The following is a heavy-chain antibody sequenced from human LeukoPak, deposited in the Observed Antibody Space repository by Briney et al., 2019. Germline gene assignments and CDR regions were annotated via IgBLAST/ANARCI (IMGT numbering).Heavy chain of an antibody. CDR1: GYTFTGYY. CDR2: IIPNSGGT. D-gene: IGHD2/OR15-2a*01. CDR3: ARSTTPNENEYFEH. J-gene: IGHJ1*01. Sequence: ASVKVSCKASGYTFTGYYIHWVRQAPGQGLEWMGWIIPNSGGTNYIQKFQGRVTMTRGTSISTAYMELSRLRSDDTAVYYCARSTTPNENEYFEHWGQGTLVTVSS. V-gene: IGHV1-2*02.